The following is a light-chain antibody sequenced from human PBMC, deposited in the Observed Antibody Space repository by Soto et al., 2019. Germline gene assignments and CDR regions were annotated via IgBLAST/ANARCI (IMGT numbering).Light chain of an antibody. J-gene: IGKJ2*01. CDR1: QSINSY. Sequence: DIQMTQSPSSLSASVGDRVTITCRASQSINSYLNWFQHKPGRAPKLLIYGTSSLQSGVPSRFRGSGSGTDYTLTISSLQAEDVATYYCQQTYSTPHAFGHGTKLQLK. V-gene: IGKV1-39*01. CDR3: QQTYSTPHA. CDR2: GTS.